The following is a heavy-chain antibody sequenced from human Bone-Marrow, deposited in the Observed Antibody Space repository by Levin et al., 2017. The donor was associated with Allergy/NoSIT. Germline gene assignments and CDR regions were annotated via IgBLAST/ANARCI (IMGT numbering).Heavy chain of an antibody. CDR1: GYIFTDNH. Sequence: ASVKVSCKTSGYIFTDNHIHWVRQAPGQGLEWVGSIRPVSGGPKFARQFQGRVTLTSDTSINTAYMELSGLRSDDTAVYFCARGLVQQWGQGTLVTVSS. J-gene: IGHJ1*01. V-gene: IGHV1-2*02. CDR3: ARGLVQQ. CDR2: IRPVSGGP.